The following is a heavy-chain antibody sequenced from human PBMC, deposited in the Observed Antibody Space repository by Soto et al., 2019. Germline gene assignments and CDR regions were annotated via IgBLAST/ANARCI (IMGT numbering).Heavy chain of an antibody. D-gene: IGHD1-26*01. CDR1: GYSFTSYW. CDR3: VRHPYSASYYYFDQ. V-gene: IGHV5-51*01. CDR2: IYPGDSDT. J-gene: IGHJ4*02. Sequence: GESLKISCKASGYSFTSYWIGWVRQMPGKGLEWMGIIYPGDSDTIYSPSFQGQVTISADKSISTAYLQWNSLKASDTAMYYCVRHPYSASYYYFDQWGQRTPVTVSS.